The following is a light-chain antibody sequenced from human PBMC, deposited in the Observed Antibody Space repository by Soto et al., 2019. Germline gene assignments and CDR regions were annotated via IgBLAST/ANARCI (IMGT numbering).Light chain of an antibody. CDR3: QPYVSSPKT. V-gene: IGKV3-20*01. J-gene: IGKJ1*01. CDR1: QSVSSNY. Sequence: EIVLTQSPGTLSLSPGERATLSCRASQSVSSNYLAWFQQKPGQAPRLLIYGASSRATGIPDRFSASGSGTDFTLTISRLEPEDFAVYYCQPYVSSPKTFGQGT. CDR2: GAS.